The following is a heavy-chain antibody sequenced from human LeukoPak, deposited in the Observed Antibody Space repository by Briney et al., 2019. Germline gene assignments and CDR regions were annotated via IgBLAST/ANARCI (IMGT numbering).Heavy chain of an antibody. Sequence: GGSLRLSCAASGFTFSSYYMSWVRQAPEMGLEWVAIIKQDGSEKYYVDSVKGRFTISRDNAKNSLYLQMNSLRAEDTAVYYCARRRCSSTSCFEDYWGQGTLVTVSS. CDR2: IKQDGSEK. D-gene: IGHD2-2*01. J-gene: IGHJ4*02. V-gene: IGHV3-7*01. CDR1: GFTFSSYY. CDR3: ARRRCSSTSCFEDY.